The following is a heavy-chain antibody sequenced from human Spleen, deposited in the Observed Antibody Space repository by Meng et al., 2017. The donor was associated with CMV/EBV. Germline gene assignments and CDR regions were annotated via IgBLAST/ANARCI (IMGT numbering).Heavy chain of an antibody. Sequence: GGSLRLSCAASGFTFSDYYMSWIRQAPGKGLEWVANIKQDGSEKYYVDSVKGRFTISRDNAKKSLYLQMNSLRAEDTAFYYCARDFSAVHNWFDAWGRGTLVTVSS. D-gene: IGHD1-26*01. J-gene: IGHJ5*02. CDR1: GFTFSDYY. CDR3: ARDFSAVHNWFDA. CDR2: IKQDGSEK. V-gene: IGHV3-7*01.